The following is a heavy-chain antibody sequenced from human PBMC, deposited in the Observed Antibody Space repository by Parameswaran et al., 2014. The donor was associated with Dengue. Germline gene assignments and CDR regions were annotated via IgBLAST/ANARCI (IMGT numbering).Heavy chain of an antibody. CDR1: GGTTGSFY. D-gene: IGHD3-3*01. Sequence: SETLSLTCTISGGTTGSFYWSWIRQPPGKGLEYIGYISYTGTTNYNPSLKSRVTISMGTSKSQFSLNLRSVTAADSAVYFCARRFTVFGVPQTWFDSWGQGTLVTVSS. CDR3: ARRFTVFGVPQTWFDS. CDR2: ISYTGTT. V-gene: IGHV4-59*08. J-gene: IGHJ5*01.